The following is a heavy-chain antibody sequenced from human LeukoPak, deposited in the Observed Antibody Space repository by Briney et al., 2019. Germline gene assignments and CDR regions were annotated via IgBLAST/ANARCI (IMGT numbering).Heavy chain of an antibody. V-gene: IGHV4-34*01. CDR1: GGSFSGYY. Sequence: SETLSLTCAVYGGSFSGYYWSWIRQPPGKGLEWIGEINHSGSTNYNPSLKSRVTISVDTFKNQFSLKLSSVTAADTAVYYCAGVRGVSPDYWGQGTLVTVSS. CDR3: AGVRGVSPDY. CDR2: INHSGST. D-gene: IGHD3-10*01. J-gene: IGHJ4*02.